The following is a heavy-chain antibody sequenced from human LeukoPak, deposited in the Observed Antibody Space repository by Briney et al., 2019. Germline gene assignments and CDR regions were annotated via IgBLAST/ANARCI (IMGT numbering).Heavy chain of an antibody. V-gene: IGHV3-7*01. CDR3: AREVYCSSTSCYTGYFQH. J-gene: IGHJ1*01. Sequence: PGGSLRLSCAASGFTFSSYCMSWVRQAPGKGLEWVANIKQDGSEKYYVDSVKGRFTISRDNAKNSLYLQMNSLRAEDTAVYYCAREVYCSSTSCYTGYFQHWGQGTLVTVSS. CDR2: IKQDGSEK. D-gene: IGHD2-2*02. CDR1: GFTFSSYC.